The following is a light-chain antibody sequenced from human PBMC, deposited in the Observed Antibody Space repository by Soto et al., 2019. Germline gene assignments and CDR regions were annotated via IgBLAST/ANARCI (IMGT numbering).Light chain of an antibody. J-gene: IGLJ1*01. CDR2: DVS. Sequence: QSALPQPASVSGSPGQSITISCTGTSSDVGGYNYVSWYQQEPGKAPKVMIYDVSNRPSGVSNRFSGSKSGNTASLTISGLQAEDEADYYCSSYTSSSAPYVFGTGTKVTVL. CDR1: SSDVGGYNY. V-gene: IGLV2-14*01. CDR3: SSYTSSSAPYV.